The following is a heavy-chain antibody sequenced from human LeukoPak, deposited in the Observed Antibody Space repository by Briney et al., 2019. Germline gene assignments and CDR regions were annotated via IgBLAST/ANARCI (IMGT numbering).Heavy chain of an antibody. CDR3: TKNYYVSSTSFWK. Sequence: GGSLKLSCVDSGLTFSGSAIHWVRQASGTGLEWVGLIRSKPNNYATAFGASVKGRFTISRDDSKNTAYLQMNSLKIEDTAVYYCTKNYYVSSTSFWKWGQGTLVTVSS. D-gene: IGHD3-22*01. V-gene: IGHV3-73*01. CDR2: IRSKPNNYAT. J-gene: IGHJ4*02. CDR1: GLTFSGSA.